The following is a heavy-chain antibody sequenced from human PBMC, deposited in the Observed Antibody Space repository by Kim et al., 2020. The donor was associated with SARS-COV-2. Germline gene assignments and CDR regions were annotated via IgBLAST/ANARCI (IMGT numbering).Heavy chain of an antibody. D-gene: IGHD2-15*01. Sequence: SPSFQGQVTISADKAISTAYLQGSSLKASDTAIYYCARLGNGGPGYGMDVWGQGTTVTVSS. CDR3: ARLGNGGPGYGMDV. J-gene: IGHJ6*02. V-gene: IGHV5-51*01.